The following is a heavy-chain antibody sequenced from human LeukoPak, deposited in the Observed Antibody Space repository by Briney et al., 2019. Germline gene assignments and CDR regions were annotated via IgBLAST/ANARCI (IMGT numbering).Heavy chain of an antibody. V-gene: IGHV3-74*01. D-gene: IGHD1-26*01. CDR1: GFTFSSYW. Sequence: PGGSLRLSCAASGFTFSSYWMHWVRQAPGKGLVWISRISGDGRITRNADSVKGRFFISRDNAKNTLYLQMNSLRAEDTAVYYCARGGSPPEALGDTFDIWGQGTMVTASS. CDR2: ISGDGRIT. J-gene: IGHJ3*02. CDR3: ARGGSPPEALGDTFDI.